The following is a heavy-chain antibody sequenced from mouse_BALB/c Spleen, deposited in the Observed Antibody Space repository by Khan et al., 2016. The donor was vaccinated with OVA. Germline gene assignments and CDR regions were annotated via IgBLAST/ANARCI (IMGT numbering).Heavy chain of an antibody. D-gene: IGHD2-1*01. V-gene: IGHV3-6*02. CDR1: GYSITSGYY. CDR3: ARGGYGNFFDY. Sequence: EVQLQESGPGLVKPSQSLSLTCSVTGYSITSGYYWNWIRQFPGNKLEWMGYISYDGSNNYNPSLKNRIYITRDTSKNQFFLKLNSVTTEDTATYYCARGGYGNFFDYWGQGTTLTVSS. J-gene: IGHJ2*01. CDR2: ISYDGSN.